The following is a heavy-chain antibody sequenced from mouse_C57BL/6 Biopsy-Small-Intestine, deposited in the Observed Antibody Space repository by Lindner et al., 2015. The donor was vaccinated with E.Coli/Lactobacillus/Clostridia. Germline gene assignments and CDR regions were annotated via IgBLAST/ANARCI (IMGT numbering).Heavy chain of an antibody. CDR2: INPNYGTT. Sequence: VQLQESGPELVKPGASVKISCKASGYSLTDYNMNWVKQSNGKSLEWIGVINPNYGTTSYNQKFKGKATLTVDQSSSTAYMQLNSLTSEDSAVYYCARSGTVVASYAMDYWGQGTSVTVSS. D-gene: IGHD1-1*01. CDR1: GYSLTDYN. CDR3: ARSGTVVASYAMDY. J-gene: IGHJ4*01. V-gene: IGHV1-39*01.